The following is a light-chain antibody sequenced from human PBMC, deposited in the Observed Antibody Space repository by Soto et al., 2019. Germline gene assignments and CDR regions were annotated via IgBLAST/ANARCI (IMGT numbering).Light chain of an antibody. CDR2: DAS. Sequence: DIQMTQSPSTLSASVGDRVTITCRASQSISNWLAWYQQRPGKAPKLLIYDASTLESWVPSRFSGSGSGTEFTLTISGLRPDDFATYSCQQYNTYSYTFGQGTKVDIK. J-gene: IGKJ2*01. V-gene: IGKV1-5*01. CDR3: QQYNTYSYT. CDR1: QSISNW.